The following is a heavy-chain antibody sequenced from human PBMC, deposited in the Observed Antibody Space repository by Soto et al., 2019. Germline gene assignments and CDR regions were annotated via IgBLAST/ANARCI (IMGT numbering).Heavy chain of an antibody. CDR3: ERALAYSGRCYGMDV. CDR2: IYYSGST. V-gene: IGHV4-59*12. J-gene: IGHJ6*02. Sequence: SETLSLTCAVSGGSISSYYWNWIRQPPGKGLEWIGYIYYSGSTNYNPSLKSRVTLSVDTSKNQFSLKLISVTAADTAVYYWERALAYSGRCYGMDVWGQGTTVTVSS. CDR1: GGSISSYY. D-gene: IGHD1-26*01.